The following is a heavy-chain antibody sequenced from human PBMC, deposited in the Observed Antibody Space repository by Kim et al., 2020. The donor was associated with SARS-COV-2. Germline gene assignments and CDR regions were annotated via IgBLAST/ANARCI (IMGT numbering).Heavy chain of an antibody. Sequence: SETLSLTCAVYGGSFSGYYWSWIRQPPGKGLEWIGEINHSGSTNYNPSLKSRVTISVDTSKNQFSLKLSSVTAADTAVYYCARDHPIAVAGTTHYYYGMDVWGQGTTVTVSS. J-gene: IGHJ6*02. CDR1: GGSFSGYY. CDR3: ARDHPIAVAGTTHYYYGMDV. CDR2: INHSGST. V-gene: IGHV4-34*01. D-gene: IGHD6-19*01.